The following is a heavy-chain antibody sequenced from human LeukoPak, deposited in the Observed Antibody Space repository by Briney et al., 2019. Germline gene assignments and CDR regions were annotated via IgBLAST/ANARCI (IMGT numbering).Heavy chain of an antibody. Sequence: SGPTLVKPTQTLTLTCTFSGFSLSTSGMCVSWIRQPPGKALEWLARIDRDDDKYYSTSLKTRLTISKDTSKNQVVLTMTNMDPVDTATYYCARIQFLSSYYYGMDVWGQGTTVTVSS. D-gene: IGHD2-21*01. V-gene: IGHV2-70*11. J-gene: IGHJ6*02. CDR2: IDRDDDK. CDR3: ARIQFLSSYYYGMDV. CDR1: GFSLSTSGMC.